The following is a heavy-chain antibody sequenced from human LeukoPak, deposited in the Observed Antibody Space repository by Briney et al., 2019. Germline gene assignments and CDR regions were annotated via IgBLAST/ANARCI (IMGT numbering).Heavy chain of an antibody. D-gene: IGHD5-12*01. CDR2: IHYSGST. Sequence: SETLSLICSVSGGSLSSYYWRWIRQPPGKGLEWIGYIHYSGSTHYNPSLKSRVTISVDTSKNQVSLKLRSVTAADTAVYYCARTTEGYAGGPGYSYYYYMDVWGKGTTVTISS. CDR3: ARTTEGYAGGPGYSYYYYMDV. CDR1: GGSLSSYY. V-gene: IGHV4-59*01. J-gene: IGHJ6*03.